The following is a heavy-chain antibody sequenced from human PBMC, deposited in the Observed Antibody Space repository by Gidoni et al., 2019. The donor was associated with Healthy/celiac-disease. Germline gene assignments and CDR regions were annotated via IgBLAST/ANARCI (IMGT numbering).Heavy chain of an antibody. J-gene: IGHJ4*02. CDR2: FDPEDGET. CDR3: ATIDYGDYDKEYYFDY. CDR1: GYTLTELS. Sequence: QVQLVQSGAEVQKPGASVKVSCKVSGYTLTELSMHWVRQAPGKGLEWMGGFDPEDGETIYAQKFQGRVTMTEDTSTDTAYMELSSLRSEDTAVYYCATIDYGDYDKEYYFDYWGQGTLVTVSS. V-gene: IGHV1-24*01. D-gene: IGHD4-17*01.